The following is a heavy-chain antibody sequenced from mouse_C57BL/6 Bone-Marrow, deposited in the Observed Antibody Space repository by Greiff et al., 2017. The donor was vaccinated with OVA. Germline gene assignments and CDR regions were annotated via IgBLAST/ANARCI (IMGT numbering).Heavy chain of an antibody. CDR3: TESSGVDY. Sequence: EVKVEESGGGLVQPGGSMKLSCVASGFTFSNYWMNWVRQSPEKGLEWVAQIRLKSDNYATHYAESVKGRFTISRDDSKSSVYLQMNNLRAEDTGIYYCTESSGVDYWGQGTSVTVSS. D-gene: IGHD3-1*01. V-gene: IGHV6-3*01. CDR1: GFTFSNYW. CDR2: IRLKSDNYAT. J-gene: IGHJ4*01.